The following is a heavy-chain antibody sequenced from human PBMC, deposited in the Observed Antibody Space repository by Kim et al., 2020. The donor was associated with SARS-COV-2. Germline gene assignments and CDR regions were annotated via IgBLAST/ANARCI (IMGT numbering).Heavy chain of an antibody. J-gene: IGHJ4*02. V-gene: IGHV3-53*01. CDR3: ARGVTY. D-gene: IGHD2-21*02. Sequence: ITRDGITSYIASVKGRFTIPRDNTKNTMYLQMNNLRAEDTALYFCARGVTYWGQGTLVTVSP. CDR2: ITRDGIT.